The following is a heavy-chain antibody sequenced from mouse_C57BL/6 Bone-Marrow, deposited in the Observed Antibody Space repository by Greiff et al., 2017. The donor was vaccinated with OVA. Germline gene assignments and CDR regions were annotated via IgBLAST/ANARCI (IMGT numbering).Heavy chain of an antibody. D-gene: IGHD1-1*01. V-gene: IGHV1-59*01. J-gene: IGHJ2*01. CDR2: IDPSDSYT. Sequence: QVQLQQPGAELVRPGTSVKLSCKASGYTFTSYWMHWVKQRPGQGLEWIGVIDPSDSYTNYNQKFKGKATLTVDTSSSTAYMQLSSLTSEDSAVYYCARHYYGSSYYCDHWGQGTTLTVSS. CDR1: GYTFTSYW. CDR3: ARHYYGSSYYCDH.